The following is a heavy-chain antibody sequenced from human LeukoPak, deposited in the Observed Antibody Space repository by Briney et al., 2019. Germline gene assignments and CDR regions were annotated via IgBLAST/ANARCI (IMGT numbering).Heavy chain of an antibody. V-gene: IGHV4-31*03. CDR3: ARGGFNHYFDY. CDR2: IYYSENT. CDR1: GGSLSGSVYY. J-gene: IGHJ4*02. Sequence: PSETLSLTCTVSGGSLSGSVYYWNWIRQHPGKGLEWIGYIYYSENTYYNPSLKSRVTISVDTSKNQFSLELTSVTAADTAVYYCARGGFNHYFDYWGQGTLVTVSS.